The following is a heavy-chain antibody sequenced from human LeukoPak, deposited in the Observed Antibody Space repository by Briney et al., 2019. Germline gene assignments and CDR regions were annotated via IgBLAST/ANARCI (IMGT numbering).Heavy chain of an antibody. J-gene: IGHJ3*02. CDR2: ISGSGGST. D-gene: IGHD1-26*01. Sequence: PGGSLRLSCAASEFTLSSYAMSWVRQAPGKGLEWVSAISGSGGSTYYADSVKGRFTISRDNSKNTLYLQMNSLRAEDTAVYYCAKVAVGATVRSAFDNWGQGTMVTVSS. V-gene: IGHV3-23*01. CDR3: AKVAVGATVRSAFDN. CDR1: EFTLSSYA.